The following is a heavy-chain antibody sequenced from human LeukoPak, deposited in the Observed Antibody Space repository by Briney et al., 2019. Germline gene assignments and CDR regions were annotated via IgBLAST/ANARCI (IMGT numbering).Heavy chain of an antibody. CDR3: ARGNLVDTAIGDF. V-gene: IGHV3-21*01. D-gene: IGHD5-18*01. Sequence: GGSLRLSCAASGFTFSSYSMNWVRQAPGKGLEWVSSISSSSSDMYYADSVKGQLTISRDNAKNSLYLQMNSLRAEDTAVYYCARGNLVDTAIGDFWGQGTLVTVSS. CDR2: ISSSSSDM. J-gene: IGHJ4*02. CDR1: GFTFSSYS.